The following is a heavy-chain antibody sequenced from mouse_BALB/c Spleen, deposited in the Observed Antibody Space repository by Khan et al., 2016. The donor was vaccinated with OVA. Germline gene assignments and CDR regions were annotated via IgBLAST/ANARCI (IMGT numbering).Heavy chain of an antibody. CDR1: GYIFTGSR. CDR2: IYPATGSI. V-gene: IGHV1-76*01. D-gene: IGHD1-3*01. Sequence: QVRLQQSGAELVRPGASVKLSCKTSGYIFTGSRIHWVKQRPGQGLEWIARIYPATGSIYYNQKFKGKATLTADNSSSTAYMQLSSLKAEDTAVYSGARAVVDNYNFNDWGQGTTLTVSS. J-gene: IGHJ2*01. CDR3: ARAVVDNYNFND.